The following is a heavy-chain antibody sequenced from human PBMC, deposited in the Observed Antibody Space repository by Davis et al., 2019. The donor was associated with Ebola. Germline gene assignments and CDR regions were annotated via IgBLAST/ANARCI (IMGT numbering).Heavy chain of an antibody. CDR3: AKDDSGGYSAWYIDL. CDR2: LNWNGGST. D-gene: IGHD4-23*01. CDR1: GFTFDDYG. Sequence: GGSLRLSCAASGFTFDDYGMSWVRQDPGKGLEWVSGLNWNGGSTGYADSVKGRFTISRDDSKSTVDLPMNSLRADDTAVYFCAKDDSGGYSAWYIDLWGRGTLVTVSS. V-gene: IGHV3-20*04. J-gene: IGHJ2*01.